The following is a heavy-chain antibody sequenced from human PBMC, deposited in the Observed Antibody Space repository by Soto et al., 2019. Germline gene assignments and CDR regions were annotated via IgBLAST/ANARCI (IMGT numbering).Heavy chain of an antibody. V-gene: IGHV1-58*01. CDR2: IVVGSGNT. CDR3: AAAGDSSGYYYGFDY. Sequence: SVKVSCKASGFTFTSSAVQWVRQALGQRLEWIGWIVVGSGNTNYAQKFQERVTITRDMSTSTAYMELSSLRSEDTAVYYCAAAGDSSGYYYGFDYWGQGTLVTVSS. CDR1: GFTFTSSA. D-gene: IGHD3-22*01. J-gene: IGHJ4*02.